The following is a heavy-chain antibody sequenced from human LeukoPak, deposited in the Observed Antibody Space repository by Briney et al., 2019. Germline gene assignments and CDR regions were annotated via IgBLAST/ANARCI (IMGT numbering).Heavy chain of an antibody. V-gene: IGHV3-23*01. CDR3: AKDESDTAMVLGYY. Sequence: GGSLRLSCAASGFTFSSYAMSWVRQAPGKGLEWVSAISGSGGSTYYADSVKGRFTISRDNSKNTLYLQMNGLRAEDTAVYYCAKDESDTAMVLGYYWGQGTLVTVSS. D-gene: IGHD5-18*01. J-gene: IGHJ4*02. CDR1: GFTFSSYA. CDR2: ISGSGGST.